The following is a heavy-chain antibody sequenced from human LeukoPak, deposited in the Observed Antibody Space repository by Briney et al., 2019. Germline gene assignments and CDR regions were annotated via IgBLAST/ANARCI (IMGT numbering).Heavy chain of an antibody. V-gene: IGHV3-21*01. Sequence: PGGSLRLSCAASGFTFSSYSMNWVRQAPGKGLEWVSSISSSSSYIYYADSVKDRFTISRDNAKNSLYLQMNSLRAEDTAVYYCAGGRVWFDPWGQGTLVTVSS. CDR3: AGGRVWFDP. CDR2: ISSSSSYI. CDR1: GFTFSSYS. D-gene: IGHD3-16*01. J-gene: IGHJ5*02.